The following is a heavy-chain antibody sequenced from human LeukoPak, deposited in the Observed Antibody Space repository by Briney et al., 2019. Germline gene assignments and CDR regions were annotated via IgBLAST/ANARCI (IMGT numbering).Heavy chain of an antibody. Sequence: GGSLRLSCAASGFTFSSYGMHWVRQAPGKGLEWVAFIRYDGSNKYYADSVKGRFTISRDNSKNTLYLQMNSLRAEDTAVYYCAKNYGSGSYYNSYYYMDVWGKGTTVTISS. J-gene: IGHJ6*03. CDR1: GFTFSSYG. CDR2: IRYDGSNK. V-gene: IGHV3-30*02. D-gene: IGHD3-10*01. CDR3: AKNYGSGSYYNSYYYMDV.